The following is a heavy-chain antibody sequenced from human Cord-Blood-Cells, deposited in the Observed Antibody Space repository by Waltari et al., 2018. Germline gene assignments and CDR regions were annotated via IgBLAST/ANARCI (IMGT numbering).Heavy chain of an antibody. V-gene: IGHV4-39*01. Sequence: QLQLQESGPGLVKPSETLSLTCTVSGGSISSSSYYWGWIRQPPGKGLEWIGSNYYSGSTYYNPSLKSRVTISVDTSKNQFSLKLSSVTAADTAVYYCARHSVAGFYAYYFDYWGQGTLVTVSS. CDR1: GGSISSSSYY. CDR2: NYYSGST. CDR3: ARHSVAGFYAYYFDY. D-gene: IGHD6-19*01. J-gene: IGHJ4*02.